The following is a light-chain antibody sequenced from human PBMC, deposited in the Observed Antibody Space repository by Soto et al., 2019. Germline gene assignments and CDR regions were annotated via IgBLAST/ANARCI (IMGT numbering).Light chain of an antibody. V-gene: IGKV1-5*01. CDR3: QHYNTYSST. J-gene: IGKJ1*01. Sequence: DIQMAQSPSTLSGSVGDRVTITCRASQTISSWLAWYQQKPGKAPNLLIYDASSLEGGVPSRFSGSGSGTEFTLTISSLQPDDFATYYCQHYNTYSSTFGQGSMV. CDR1: QTISSW. CDR2: DAS.